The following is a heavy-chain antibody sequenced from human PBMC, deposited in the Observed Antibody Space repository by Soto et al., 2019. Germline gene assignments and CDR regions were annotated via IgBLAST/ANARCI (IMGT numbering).Heavy chain of an antibody. J-gene: IGHJ5*02. CDR3: AREQQVRGFGP. V-gene: IGHV1-8*01. CDR2: MNPNSGKT. CDR1: GYTFISYD. Sequence: QVQLVQSGAEVKKPGASVKVSCTASGYTFISYDINWVRQATGQGLEWMGWMNPNSGKTGYAQKFQGRVTMTRNTSISTAYMERSSLRSEDTAIYYCAREQQVRGFGPWCQGTRVTVSS. D-gene: IGHD6-13*01.